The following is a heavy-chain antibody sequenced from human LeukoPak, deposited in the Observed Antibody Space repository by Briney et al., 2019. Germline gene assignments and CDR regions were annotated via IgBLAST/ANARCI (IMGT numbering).Heavy chain of an antibody. CDR3: ASGGTTVTTSYYYYYMDV. CDR1: GGSISSYY. Sequence: PSETLSLTCNVSGGSISSYYWSWIRQPPGKGLEWIGYIYYSGSTNYNPSLKSRVTISVDTSKNQFSLKLSSVTAADTAAYYCASGGTTVTTSYYYYYMDVWGKGTTVTVSS. J-gene: IGHJ6*03. V-gene: IGHV4-59*01. CDR2: IYYSGST. D-gene: IGHD4-11*01.